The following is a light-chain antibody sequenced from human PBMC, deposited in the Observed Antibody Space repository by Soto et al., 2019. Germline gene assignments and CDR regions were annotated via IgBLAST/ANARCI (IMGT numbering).Light chain of an antibody. Sequence: QSALTQPASVSGSPGQSITISCTGTSSDVGGYNYVSWYQQHPDKAPKLMIYDVSKRPSGVSNRFSGSKSGNTASLTISGLQAEDEADYYCSSYISSSTLNVFGTGTKVTVL. V-gene: IGLV2-14*01. CDR3: SSYISSSTLNV. CDR1: SSDVGGYNY. J-gene: IGLJ1*01. CDR2: DVS.